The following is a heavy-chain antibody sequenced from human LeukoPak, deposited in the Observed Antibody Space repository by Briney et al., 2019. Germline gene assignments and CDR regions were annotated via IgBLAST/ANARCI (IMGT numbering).Heavy chain of an antibody. J-gene: IGHJ4*02. CDR2: INHSGST. CDR1: GGXFSGYY. V-gene: IGHV4-34*01. Sequence: SGTLSLTCGVYGGXFSGYYRSWIRQPPGKGLEWIGEINHSGSTNYNPSLKSRVTISVDTSKNQFSLKLSSVTAADTAVYYCARGGRVVQGWAYWGQGTLVTVSS. CDR3: ARGGRVVQGWAY. D-gene: IGHD2-2*01.